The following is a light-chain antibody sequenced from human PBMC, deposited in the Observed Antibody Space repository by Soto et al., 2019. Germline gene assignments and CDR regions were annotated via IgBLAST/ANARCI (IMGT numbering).Light chain of an antibody. V-gene: IGKV1-27*01. CDR3: QKYNSAPYT. CDR2: AAS. Sequence: DIQMTQSPSSLSASVGDRVTITCRASQGISNYLAWYQQKAGKVPKPLIYAASTIQSGVPSRFSGSGSGTDFTLTISSLQPEDVSTYYCQKYNSAPYTFGQGTKLEIK. J-gene: IGKJ2*01. CDR1: QGISNY.